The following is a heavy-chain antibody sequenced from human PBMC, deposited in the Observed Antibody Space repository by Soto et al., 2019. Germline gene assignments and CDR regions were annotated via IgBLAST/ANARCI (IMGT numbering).Heavy chain of an antibody. D-gene: IGHD3-16*01. CDR2: VYYNGHT. J-gene: IGHJ4*02. Sequence: SETLSLTCTVSGGSISTYYWSWIRQPPGKGLEWIGYVYYNGHTDYNPSLQSRVTIAVDTSKNHFSLKLTSVTAADTAVYYCARVQSSDYDRAFDCWGQGTLVTVSS. CDR1: GGSISTYY. CDR3: ARVQSSDYDRAFDC. V-gene: IGHV4-59*08.